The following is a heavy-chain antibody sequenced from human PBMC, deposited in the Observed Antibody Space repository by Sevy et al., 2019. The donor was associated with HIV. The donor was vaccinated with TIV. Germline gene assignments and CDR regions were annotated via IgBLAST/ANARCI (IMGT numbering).Heavy chain of an antibody. Sequence: GGSLRLSCAAYGLNFDDYGMSWVRQAPGKGLEWVSAINWNGVGTSYADSVKGRFTISRDNAKNSLYVQMNSLRAEDTALYYCARERSCGGDCYYFDYWGQGTLVTVSS. CDR2: INWNGVGT. CDR1: GLNFDDYG. CDR3: ARERSCGGDCYYFDY. V-gene: IGHV3-20*04. D-gene: IGHD2-21*02. J-gene: IGHJ4*02.